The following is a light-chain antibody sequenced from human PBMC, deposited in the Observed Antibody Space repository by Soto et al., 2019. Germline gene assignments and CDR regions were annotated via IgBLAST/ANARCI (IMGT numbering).Light chain of an antibody. Sequence: DIVLTQSPGTLSLSPGERATLSCRASQSVNSDLAWYQQKPGQAPRLLIYGASTRATGIPARFRGSGSGTDFTLTISSLQSEDFAVYYCQQYNQWPPWTFGQGTKVDIK. CDR2: GAS. CDR3: QQYNQWPPWT. CDR1: QSVNSD. J-gene: IGKJ1*01. V-gene: IGKV3-15*01.